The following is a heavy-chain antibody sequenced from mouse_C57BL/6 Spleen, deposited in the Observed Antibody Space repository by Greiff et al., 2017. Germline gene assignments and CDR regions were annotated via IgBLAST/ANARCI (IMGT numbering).Heavy chain of an antibody. V-gene: IGHV1-72*01. D-gene: IGHD1-1*01. CDR1: GYTFTSYW. CDR3: ARYDYGSSRYAMDY. J-gene: IGHJ4*01. Sequence: QVQLKQSGAELVKPGASVKLSCKASGYTFTSYWMHWVKQRPGRGLEWIGRIDPNSGGTKYNEKFKSKATLTVDKPSSTAYMQLSSLTSEDSAVYYCARYDYGSSRYAMDYWGQGTSVTVSS. CDR2: IDPNSGGT.